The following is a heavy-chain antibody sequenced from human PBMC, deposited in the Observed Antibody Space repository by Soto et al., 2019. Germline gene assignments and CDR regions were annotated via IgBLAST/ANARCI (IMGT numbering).Heavy chain of an antibody. CDR2: IYHSGST. J-gene: IGHJ4*02. D-gene: IGHD4-17*01. Sequence: SETLSLTCAVSGGSISSSNWWSWVRQPPGKGLEWIGEIYHSGSTNYNPSLKSRVTISVDKSISTAYLQWSSLKASDTAMYYCARPGDYDRYYFDYWGQGTLVTVSS. CDR1: GGSISSSNW. V-gene: IGHV4-4*02. CDR3: ARPGDYDRYYFDY.